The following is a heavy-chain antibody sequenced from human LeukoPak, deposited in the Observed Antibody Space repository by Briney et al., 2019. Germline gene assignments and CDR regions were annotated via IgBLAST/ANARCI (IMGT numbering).Heavy chain of an antibody. D-gene: IGHD3-22*01. Sequence: GGSLRLSCAASGFTFSSYWMHWVGQAPGKGLVWVSRINSDGSSTSYADSVKGRFTISRDNAKNTLYLQMNSLRAEDTAVYYCARDAIKYYYDSSGFDHYMDVWGKGTTVTVSS. CDR1: GFTFSSYW. CDR2: INSDGSST. V-gene: IGHV3-74*01. J-gene: IGHJ6*03. CDR3: ARDAIKYYYDSSGFDHYMDV.